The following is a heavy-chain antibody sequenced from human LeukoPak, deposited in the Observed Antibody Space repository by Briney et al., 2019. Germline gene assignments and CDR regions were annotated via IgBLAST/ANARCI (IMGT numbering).Heavy chain of an antibody. CDR2: IYPGDSET. CDR1: GYIFTSYW. D-gene: IGHD5-12*01. V-gene: IGHV5-51*01. J-gene: IGHJ4*02. Sequence: GESLKISCKGSGYIFTSYWIGWVRQMPGKGLEWMGIIYPGDSETRYSPSFQGQVTISADKSISTAYLQWSSLKASDTAMYYCARVPWGPNIVATIYYFDYWGQGTLVTVSS. CDR3: ARVPWGPNIVATIYYFDY.